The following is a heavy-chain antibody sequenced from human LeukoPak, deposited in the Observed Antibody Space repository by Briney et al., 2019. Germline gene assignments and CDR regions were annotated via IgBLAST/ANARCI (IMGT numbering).Heavy chain of an antibody. Sequence: SETLSLTCTVSGGSISSSSYYWGWIRQPPGKGLEWIGEISHSGSTNYNPSLKSRVTISADTSKNQFSLKLSSVTAADTAVYYCARDGSTSSLLTFFDYWGQGTLVTVSS. CDR3: ARDGSTSSLLTFFDY. D-gene: IGHD2-2*01. CDR1: GGSISSSSYY. J-gene: IGHJ4*02. V-gene: IGHV4-39*07. CDR2: ISHSGST.